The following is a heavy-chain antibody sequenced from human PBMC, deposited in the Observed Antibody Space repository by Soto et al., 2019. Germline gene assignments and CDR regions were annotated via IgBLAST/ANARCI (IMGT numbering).Heavy chain of an antibody. V-gene: IGHV3-30*18. Sequence: GGSKRDWCGAAGGKCSSYGMHWVSKEQGKGLEWVAVISYDGSNKYYADSVKGRFTISRDNSKNTLYLQMNSLRAEDTAVYYCAKDRATVNSYFDYLGQGTLVTVSS. CDR2: ISYDGSNK. J-gene: IGHJ4*02. D-gene: IGHD4-17*01. CDR1: GGKCSSYG. CDR3: AKDRATVNSYFDY.